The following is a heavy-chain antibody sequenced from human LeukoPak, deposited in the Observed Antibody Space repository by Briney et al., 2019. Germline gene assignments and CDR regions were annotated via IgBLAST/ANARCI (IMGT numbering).Heavy chain of an antibody. CDR2: IYSGGST. J-gene: IGHJ4*02. V-gene: IGHV3-53*01. CDR1: GFTVSSNY. Sequence: GGSLRLSCAASGFTVSSNYMSWVRQAPGKGLKWVSVIYSGGSTYYADSVKGRFTISRDNSKNRLYLQMNSLRAEDTAVYYCARGTSSGWYSYDYWGQGTLVTVSS. D-gene: IGHD6-19*01. CDR3: ARGTSSGWYSYDY.